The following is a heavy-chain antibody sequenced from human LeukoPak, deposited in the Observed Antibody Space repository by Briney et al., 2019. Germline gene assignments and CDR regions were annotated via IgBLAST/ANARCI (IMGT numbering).Heavy chain of an antibody. CDR2: IIASGVS. D-gene: IGHD3-10*01. V-gene: IGHV4-61*02. CDR1: GGSMGSDIYY. J-gene: IGHJ5*02. Sequence: SETLSLTCAVSGGSMGSDIYYWTWIRQPAGKGLEWIGRIIASGVSNYNPSLEGRLTISVDTAKSEFSLKLTSVTVADTAVYFCARDRGLTTARGAPSWFDRWGQGTLVTVSS. CDR3: ARDRGLTTARGAPSWFDR.